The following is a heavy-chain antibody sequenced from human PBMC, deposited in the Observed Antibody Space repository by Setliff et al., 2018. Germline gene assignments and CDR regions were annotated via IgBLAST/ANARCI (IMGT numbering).Heavy chain of an antibody. CDR3: AREGYCSGGSSHRCVYYGMDV. CDR1: GYTFTSYY. D-gene: IGHD2-15*01. V-gene: IGHV1-46*01. CDR2: INPSGGST. Sequence: ASVKVSCKASGYTFTSYYMHWVRQAPGQGLEWMGIINPSGGSTSYAQKFQGRVTMTRDASTSTVYMELSSLRSEDTAVYYCAREGYCSGGSSHRCVYYGMDVWGQGTTVTVS. J-gene: IGHJ6*02.